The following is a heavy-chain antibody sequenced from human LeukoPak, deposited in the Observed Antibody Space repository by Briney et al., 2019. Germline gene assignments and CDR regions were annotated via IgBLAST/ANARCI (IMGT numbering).Heavy chain of an antibody. J-gene: IGHJ5*02. V-gene: IGHV3-48*03. CDR2: ISGSGSTI. CDR1: GFTFTNYE. Sequence: GGSLRLSCAASGFTFTNYEMNWVRQAPGKGLEWISYISGSGSTIYYADSVKGRFTISRDNAKNSLYLQMHSLRAEDTAVYYCARGGYSDSSAADMTWGQGTLVTVSS. D-gene: IGHD3-22*01. CDR3: ARGGYSDSSAADMT.